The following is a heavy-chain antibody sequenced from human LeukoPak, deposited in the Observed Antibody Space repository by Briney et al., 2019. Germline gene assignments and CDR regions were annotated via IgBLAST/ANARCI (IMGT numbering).Heavy chain of an antibody. CDR2: IYYSGST. CDR1: GGSISSYY. CDR3: ARAFYGGYVWYFDL. V-gene: IGHV4-59*01. Sequence: PSETLSLTCTVSGGSISSYYWSWIRQPPGKGLEWIGYIYYSGSTNYNPSLKSRVTISVDTSKNQFSLKLSSVTAADTAVYYCARAFYGGYVWYFDLWGRGTLVTVSS. D-gene: IGHD4-17*01. J-gene: IGHJ2*01.